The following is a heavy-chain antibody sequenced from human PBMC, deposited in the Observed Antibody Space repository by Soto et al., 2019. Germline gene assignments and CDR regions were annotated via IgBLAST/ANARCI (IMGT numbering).Heavy chain of an antibody. J-gene: IGHJ6*02. CDR2: IIPIFGTA. CDR3: ARSSRLVRGVIIFFYYYGMDV. V-gene: IGHV1-69*01. D-gene: IGHD3-10*01. Sequence: QVQLVQSGAEVKKPGSSVKVSCKASGGTFSSYAISWVRQAPGQGLEWMGGIIPIFGTANYAQKFQGRVTITADESTSTDYMELSSLRSEDTAVYYCARSSRLVRGVIIFFYYYGMDVWGQGTTVTVSS. CDR1: GGTFSSYA.